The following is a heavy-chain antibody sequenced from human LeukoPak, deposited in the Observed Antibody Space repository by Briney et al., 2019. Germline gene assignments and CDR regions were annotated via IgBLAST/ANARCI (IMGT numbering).Heavy chain of an antibody. CDR3: ARGRVSGRNPSPFDY. CDR2: INHSGST. Sequence: SETLSLTCAVYGGSFSGYYWSWIRQPPGKGLEWIGEINHSGSTNYNPSLKSRVTISVDTSKNQFSLKLSSVTAADTAVYYCARGRVSGRNPSPFDYWGQGTLVTVSS. V-gene: IGHV4-34*01. CDR1: GGSFSGYY. J-gene: IGHJ4*02. D-gene: IGHD3-10*01.